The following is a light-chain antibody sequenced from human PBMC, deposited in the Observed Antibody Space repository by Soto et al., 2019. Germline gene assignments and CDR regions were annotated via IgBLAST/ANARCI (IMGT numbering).Light chain of an antibody. CDR2: DAI. CDR3: QQFESLPIT. J-gene: IGKJ5*01. V-gene: IGKV1-33*01. Sequence: DTQMTQFPSSLSASVGDRVTITCQARQDISNYLNWYQQKPGKAPKLLISDAINLERGVPSRFSGNESGTHFTFSINSLQPEDIATYYCQQFESLPITFGQGTRLEIK. CDR1: QDISNY.